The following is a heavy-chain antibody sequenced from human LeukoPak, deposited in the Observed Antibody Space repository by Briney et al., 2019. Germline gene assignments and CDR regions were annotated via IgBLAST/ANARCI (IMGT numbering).Heavy chain of an antibody. D-gene: IGHD2-15*01. Sequence: SGPTLVKPTQTLTLTCTFSGFSLSTSGVGVGWIRQPPGKALEGLALIYWDDDKRYSPSLKSRLTITKDTSKNQVVLTMTNMDPVDTATYYCAHRHSVEDCSAYYFDYWGQGTLVTVSS. CDR2: IYWDDDK. CDR3: AHRHSVEDCSAYYFDY. CDR1: GFSLSTSGVG. J-gene: IGHJ4*02. V-gene: IGHV2-5*02.